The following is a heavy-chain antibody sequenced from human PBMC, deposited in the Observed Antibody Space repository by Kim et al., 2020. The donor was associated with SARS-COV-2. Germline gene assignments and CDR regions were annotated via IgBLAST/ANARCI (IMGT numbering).Heavy chain of an antibody. CDR1: GFTFANFA. Sequence: GGSLRLSCAASGFTFANFAMNWVRQAPGKGLEWVSSTSGTAGSTYYADSVKGRFTISTDTSKNTLYLQMYSLSAEDTAIYYCAKSFSTTYFDHWGQGTLV. D-gene: IGHD3-3*02. CDR2: TSGTAGST. V-gene: IGHV3-23*01. CDR3: AKSFSTTYFDH. J-gene: IGHJ4*02.